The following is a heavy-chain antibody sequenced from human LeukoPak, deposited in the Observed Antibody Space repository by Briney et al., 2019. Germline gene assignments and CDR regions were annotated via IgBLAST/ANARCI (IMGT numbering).Heavy chain of an antibody. CDR2: VNGDASRT. D-gene: IGHD2-2*01. V-gene: IGHV3-74*01. CDR1: GFTFTNYW. Sequence: PGGSLRLSCAASGFTFTNYWMHWVRQAPGKGLLWVSRVNGDASRTAYADSVQARFTITRDNAKNTLYLQMNSLRPEDTAMYYCARDLGRCSSPTCYSFDAFDIWGQGTMVTVSS. CDR3: ARDLGRCSSPTCYSFDAFDI. J-gene: IGHJ3*02.